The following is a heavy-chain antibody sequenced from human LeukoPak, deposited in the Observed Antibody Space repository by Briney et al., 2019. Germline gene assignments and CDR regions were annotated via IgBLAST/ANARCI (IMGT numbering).Heavy chain of an antibody. Sequence: GASVKVSCKASGGTFSSYAISWVRQAPGQGLEWMGGIIPIFGTANYAQKFQGRATITTDESTTTAYMELSSLRSEDTAVYYCASPYSSGWYYFDYWGQGTLVTVSS. CDR2: IIPIFGTA. J-gene: IGHJ4*02. V-gene: IGHV1-69*05. D-gene: IGHD6-19*01. CDR1: GGTFSSYA. CDR3: ASPYSSGWYYFDY.